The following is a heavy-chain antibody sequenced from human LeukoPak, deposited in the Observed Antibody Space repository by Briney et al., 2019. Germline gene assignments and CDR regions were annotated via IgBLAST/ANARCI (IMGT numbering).Heavy chain of an antibody. CDR1: GFTFSTYG. CDR3: AKDPGAAAGTRDRVY. D-gene: IGHD6-13*01. J-gene: IGHJ4*02. Sequence: GGSLRLSCAASGFTFSTYGMHWVRQAPGKGLEWVAFIRYDGSNKYYADSVKGRFTISRDNSKNTLYLQMNSLRAEDTAVYYCAKDPGAAAGTRDRVYWGQGTLVTVSS. CDR2: IRYDGSNK. V-gene: IGHV3-30*02.